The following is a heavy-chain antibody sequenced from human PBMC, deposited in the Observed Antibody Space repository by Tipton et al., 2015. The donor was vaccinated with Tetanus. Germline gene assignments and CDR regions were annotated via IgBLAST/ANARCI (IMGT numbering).Heavy chain of an antibody. CDR3: ARNVYTVTNDAFDI. J-gene: IGHJ3*02. CDR1: GDSVSTGNFY. CDR2: IHHSGLA. Sequence: TLSLTCTVSGDSVSTGNFYWSWIRQPPGKGLEGIAFIHHSGLAFSKPSLKSRVSISIDTSQNQFSLRLTSVTAADTAVYLCARNVYTVTNDAFDIWGHGSLVNVSS. D-gene: IGHD4-11*01. V-gene: IGHV4-30-4*08.